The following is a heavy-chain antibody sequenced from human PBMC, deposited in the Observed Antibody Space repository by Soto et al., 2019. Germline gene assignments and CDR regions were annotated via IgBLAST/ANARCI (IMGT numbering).Heavy chain of an antibody. Sequence: GGSRRLSSAASGFTFSSYGMHWVRQAPGKGLEWVAVIWYEGSNKYYADSVKGRFTISRDNSKNTLYLQMNSLRAEDTAVYYCARVQYSSGWRNEYHFDYWGQGPLVTVSS. J-gene: IGHJ4*02. CDR3: ARVQYSSGWRNEYHFDY. D-gene: IGHD6-19*01. V-gene: IGHV3-33*01. CDR2: IWYEGSNK. CDR1: GFTFSSYG.